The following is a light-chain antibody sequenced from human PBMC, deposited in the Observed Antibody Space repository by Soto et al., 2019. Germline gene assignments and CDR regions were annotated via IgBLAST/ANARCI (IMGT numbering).Light chain of an antibody. CDR3: QQYGSSSYT. Sequence: DIVLTQSPGTLSLSPGERATLSCRASQSVSRSYLAWYQQKPGQAPRILIYGASSRATGIPDRVSGSGSGTDFTLTISRVEPEDFAEYYCQQYGSSSYTFGQGTKLVIK. V-gene: IGKV3-20*01. J-gene: IGKJ2*01. CDR2: GAS. CDR1: QSVSRSY.